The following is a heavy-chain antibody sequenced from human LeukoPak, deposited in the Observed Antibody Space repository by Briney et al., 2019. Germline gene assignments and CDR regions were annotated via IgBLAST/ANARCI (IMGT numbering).Heavy chain of an antibody. V-gene: IGHV3-15*01. Sequence: PGGSLRLSCAASGFTFSSAWMTWVRQAPGEGLEWVGRIKSKTDGGTAEHAAPVKGRFTISRDDSQNTLYMQMNSLRPEDTAVYYCTTAPDSMDCWGQGTLVTVSS. CDR3: TTAPDSMDC. CDR2: IKSKTDGGTA. CDR1: GFTFSSAW. D-gene: IGHD3-3*01. J-gene: IGHJ4*02.